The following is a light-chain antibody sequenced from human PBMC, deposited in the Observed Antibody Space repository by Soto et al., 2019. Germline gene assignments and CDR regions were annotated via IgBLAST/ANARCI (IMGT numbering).Light chain of an antibody. V-gene: IGKV1-5*03. CDR1: QSISTR. Sequence: DIQMTQSPSTLSASVGDRVTITCRASQSISTRLAWYQQKAGKAPKLLIYKASILESGVPSRFSGSGSGTEFTLTISSLQPDDFATYYCQQYNTYWTFGQGTKVEIK. J-gene: IGKJ1*01. CDR3: QQYNTYWT. CDR2: KAS.